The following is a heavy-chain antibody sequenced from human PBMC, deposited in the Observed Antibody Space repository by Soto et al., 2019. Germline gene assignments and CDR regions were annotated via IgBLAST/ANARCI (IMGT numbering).Heavy chain of an antibody. Sequence: SETLSLTCTVSGGSISSYYWSWIRQPPGKGLEWIGEINHSGSTNYNPSLKSRVTISVDRSKNQFSLKLSSVTAADTAVYYCAAGGGLPRYYWGQGTLVTVSS. J-gene: IGHJ4*02. CDR1: GGSISSYY. CDR2: INHSGST. V-gene: IGHV4-34*01. D-gene: IGHD5-12*01. CDR3: AAGGGLPRYY.